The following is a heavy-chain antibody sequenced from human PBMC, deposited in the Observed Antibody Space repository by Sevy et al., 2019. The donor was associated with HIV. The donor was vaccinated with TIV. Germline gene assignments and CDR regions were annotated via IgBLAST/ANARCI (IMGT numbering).Heavy chain of an antibody. J-gene: IGHJ3*02. Sequence: SETLSLTCAVYGGSFSGYYWSWIRQPPGKGLEWIGEINHSGSTNYNPSLKSRVTISVDTSKNQFSLKLSSVTAADTAVYYCARSRIRFRHAFDIWGQGTMVTVSS. CDR3: ARSRIRFRHAFDI. V-gene: IGHV4-34*01. CDR1: GGSFSGYY. D-gene: IGHD3-16*01. CDR2: INHSGST.